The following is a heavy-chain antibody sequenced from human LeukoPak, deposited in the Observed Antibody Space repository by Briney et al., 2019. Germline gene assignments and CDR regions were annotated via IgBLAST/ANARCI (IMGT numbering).Heavy chain of an antibody. CDR1: GFTFSNYD. CDR3: ARGNNVLMVTGCFDY. Sequence: PGGSLRLSCAASGFTFSNYDMHWVRQAPGKGPEWVAVISYDGNNKDFADSVKGRFTISRDNSKNTLYLQMNSLRAEDTAVYYCARGNNVLMVTGCFDYWGQGTLVTVSS. J-gene: IGHJ4*02. CDR2: ISYDGNNK. D-gene: IGHD2-21*02. V-gene: IGHV3-30-3*01.